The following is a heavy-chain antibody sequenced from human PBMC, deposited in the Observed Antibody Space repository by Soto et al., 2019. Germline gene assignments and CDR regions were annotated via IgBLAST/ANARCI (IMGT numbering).Heavy chain of an antibody. CDR2: IIPVLGPA. Sequence: QVQLVQSGAEVKKPGSSVKVSCKASGGTFNRYAFSWVRQAPGQGLEWMGGIIPVLGPANYAQRFHGRVTITADKSTSTPYMELTSLTSEDTAVYFCARGAPTTGWFDYWGQGTLVTVSS. D-gene: IGHD6-19*01. CDR1: GGTFNRYA. CDR3: ARGAPTTGWFDY. V-gene: IGHV1-69*06. J-gene: IGHJ4*02.